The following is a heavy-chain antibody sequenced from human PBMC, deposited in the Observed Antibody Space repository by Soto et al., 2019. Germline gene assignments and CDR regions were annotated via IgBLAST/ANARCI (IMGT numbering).Heavy chain of an antibody. CDR3: ARDLVYYDSSGYYYYYGMDV. CDR1: GGSISSYY. J-gene: IGHJ6*02. Sequence: LETLSLTCTVSGGSISSYYWSWIRQPPGKGLEWIGYIYYSGSTNYNPSLKSRVTISVDTSKNQFSLKLSSVTAADTAVYYCARDLVYYDSSGYYYYYGMDVWGQGTTVTVSS. D-gene: IGHD3-22*01. V-gene: IGHV4-59*01. CDR2: IYYSGST.